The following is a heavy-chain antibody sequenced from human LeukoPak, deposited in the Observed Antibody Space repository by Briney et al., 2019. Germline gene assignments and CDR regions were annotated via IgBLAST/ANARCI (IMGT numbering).Heavy chain of an antibody. V-gene: IGHV4-59*01. Sequence: PSETLSLTCSVSGGSISSYYWSWIRQPPGKGLEWIGYIYYSGSTNYNPSLKSRVTISVDTSKNQFSLKLSSVTAADTAVYYCARGVFGYGYSYGLDYYYYGMDVWGQGTTVTVSS. D-gene: IGHD5-18*01. CDR1: GGSISSYY. CDR3: ARGVFGYGYSYGLDYYYYGMDV. CDR2: IYYSGST. J-gene: IGHJ6*02.